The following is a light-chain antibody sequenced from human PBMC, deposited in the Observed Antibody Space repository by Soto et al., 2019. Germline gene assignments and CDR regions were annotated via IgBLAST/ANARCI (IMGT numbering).Light chain of an antibody. V-gene: IGKV1-27*01. J-gene: IGKJ1*01. CDR3: QKYNSAPRA. Sequence: DIPMTQSTSSLSASVGDRVSITCRASQGIRNYLAWYQQKPGKVPKLLIYAASTLQSCVPSRFSGSGSGTDFTLTISSLQDEDVATYYCQKYNSAPRAFVQGTKVEIK. CDR1: QGIRNY. CDR2: AAS.